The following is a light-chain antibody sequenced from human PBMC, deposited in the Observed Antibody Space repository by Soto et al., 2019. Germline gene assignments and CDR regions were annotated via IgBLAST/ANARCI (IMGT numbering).Light chain of an antibody. J-gene: IGLJ2*01. V-gene: IGLV2-14*01. CDR2: EVS. CDR1: SSDVGAYDY. CDR3: SSYTSSSVV. Sequence: QSVLTQPPSASGSPGQSVTISCTGTSSDVGAYDYVSWYQQHPGKAPKLMIYEVSNRPSGVSNRFSGSKSGNTASLTISGLQAEDEADYYCSSYTSSSVVFGGGTKVTVL.